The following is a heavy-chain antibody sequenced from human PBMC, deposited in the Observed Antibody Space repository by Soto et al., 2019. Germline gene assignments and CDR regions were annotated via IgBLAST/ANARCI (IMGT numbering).Heavy chain of an antibody. CDR2: ITATNGNT. D-gene: IGHD4-4*01. CDR1: GFTFKAYA. Sequence: GGSLRLSCVASGFTFKAYAMGWVRQAPGKGLEWVSSITATNGNTYYADSVRGRFTISRDNSRNSLFLLMNGLRPEDSALYYCAKDEGTSSTVFDYWGQGTLVTVSS. J-gene: IGHJ4*02. CDR3: AKDEGTSSTVFDY. V-gene: IGHV3-23*01.